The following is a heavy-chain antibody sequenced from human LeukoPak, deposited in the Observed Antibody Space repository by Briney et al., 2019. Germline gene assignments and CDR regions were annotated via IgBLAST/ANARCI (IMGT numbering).Heavy chain of an antibody. Sequence: GGSLRLSCAASGFTFSSYSMNWVRQAPGKGLEWVSYISSSSSTIYYADSVKGRFTISRDNAKNSLYLQMNSLRAEDTAVYYCAKDLYYQLPPTSIGYYFDYWGQGTLVTVSS. V-gene: IGHV3-48*01. D-gene: IGHD2-2*01. CDR3: AKDLYYQLPPTSIGYYFDY. CDR1: GFTFSSYS. J-gene: IGHJ4*02. CDR2: ISSSSSTI.